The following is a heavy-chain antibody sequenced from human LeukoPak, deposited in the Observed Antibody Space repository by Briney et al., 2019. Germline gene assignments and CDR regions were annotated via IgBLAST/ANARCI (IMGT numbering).Heavy chain of an antibody. D-gene: IGHD1-14*01. CDR3: AKVPLALYMNYYFDY. J-gene: IGHJ4*02. CDR1: GFPFSSYG. CDR2: ISGSGGST. V-gene: IGHV3-23*01. Sequence: PGGSLRLSCAASGFPFSSYGMSWVRQAPGKGLEWVSAISGSGGSTYYADSVKGRFTISRDNSKNTLYLQMNSLRAEDTAVYYCAKVPLALYMNYYFDYRGQGTLVTVSS.